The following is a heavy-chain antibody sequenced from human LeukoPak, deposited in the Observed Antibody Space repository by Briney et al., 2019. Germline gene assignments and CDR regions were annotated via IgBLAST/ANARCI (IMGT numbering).Heavy chain of an antibody. D-gene: IGHD3-22*01. CDR2: IYYSAST. V-gene: IGHV4-39*07. J-gene: IGHJ4*02. Sequence: IYYSASTYYNPSLKSRVTISVDTSKNQFSLKLSSVTAADTAVYYCARAPYYYDSIDYYFDYWGQGTLVTVSS. CDR3: ARAPYYYDSIDYYFDY.